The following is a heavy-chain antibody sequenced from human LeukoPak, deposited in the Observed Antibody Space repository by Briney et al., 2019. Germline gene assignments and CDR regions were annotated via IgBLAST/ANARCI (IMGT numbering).Heavy chain of an antibody. CDR1: GYNFSRFW. CDR2: IYPGDSDT. J-gene: IGHJ4*02. CDR3: SGAGYD. V-gene: IGHV5-51*01. Sequence: GESLKISCKGSGYNFSRFWIAWVRQMPGKGLEWMGIIYPGDSDTRYSPSFQGQVTISADKSSSTAYLHWRSLKASDTAMYYCSGAGYDWGPGTLVTVSS. D-gene: IGHD5-12*01.